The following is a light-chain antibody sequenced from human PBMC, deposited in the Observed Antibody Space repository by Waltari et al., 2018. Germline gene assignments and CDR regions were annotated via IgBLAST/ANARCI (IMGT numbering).Light chain of an antibody. Sequence: EIVLTQSPATLSLSPGERATLSCRASQSVSSYLAWYQQGPGQAPRLLIYGASARAAAIPVRFSGSGSGTEFTLTISGLQSEDFAVYYCQHYHQWPPYTFGQGTKVE. CDR3: QHYHQWPPYT. J-gene: IGKJ2*01. CDR1: QSVSSY. V-gene: IGKV3-15*01. CDR2: GAS.